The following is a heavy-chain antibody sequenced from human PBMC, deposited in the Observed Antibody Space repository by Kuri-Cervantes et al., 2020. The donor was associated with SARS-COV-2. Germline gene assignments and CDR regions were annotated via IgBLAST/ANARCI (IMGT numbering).Heavy chain of an antibody. CDR1: GGSISSYY. J-gene: IGHJ4*02. D-gene: IGHD6-13*01. CDR3: ARAPYSSSWYLRY. V-gene: IGHV4-59*08. Sequence: SETLSLTCTVSGGSISSYYWSWTRQPPGKGLEWIGYIYYSGSTNYNPSLKSRVTISVDTSKNQFSLKLSSVTAADTAVYYCARAPYSSSWYLRYWGQGTLVTVSS. CDR2: IYYSGST.